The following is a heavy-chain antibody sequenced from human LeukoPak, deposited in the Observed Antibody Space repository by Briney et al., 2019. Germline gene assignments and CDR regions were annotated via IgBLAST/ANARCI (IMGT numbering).Heavy chain of an antibody. CDR2: IYHSGST. CDR1: GGSISSGGYS. D-gene: IGHD4-17*01. Sequence: SETLSLTCAVSGGSISSGGYSWSWIRQPPGKGLEWIGYIYHSGSTYYNPSLKSRVTISVDRSKNQFSLKLSSVTAADTAVYYCARANGDYILDYWGQGTLVTVSS. CDR3: ARANGDYILDY. V-gene: IGHV4-30-2*01. J-gene: IGHJ4*02.